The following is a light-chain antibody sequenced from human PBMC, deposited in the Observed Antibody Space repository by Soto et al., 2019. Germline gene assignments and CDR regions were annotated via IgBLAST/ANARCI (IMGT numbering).Light chain of an antibody. CDR2: DAS. J-gene: IGKJ1*01. CDR1: QSISSS. V-gene: IGKV1-5*01. Sequence: DIQMTQFPSTLSASVGDRVTITCRASQSISSSLAWYQQKPGKAPKLLIYDASRLESGVPSRFSGSGSGTEFTLSVSSLQPDDFAAYYCQQYNSYVWTFGQGTKVDIK. CDR3: QQYNSYVWT.